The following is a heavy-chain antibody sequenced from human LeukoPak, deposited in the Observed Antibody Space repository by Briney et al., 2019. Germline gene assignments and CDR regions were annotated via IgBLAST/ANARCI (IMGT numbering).Heavy chain of an antibody. V-gene: IGHV4-39*01. D-gene: IGHD3-22*01. CDR3: ARTPSGYLANWFDP. Sequence: SETLSLTCTVSGGSISSSSYYWGWIRQPPGKGLEWIGSIYYSGSTYYNPPLKSRVTISVDTSKNQFSLKLSSVTAADTAVYYCARTPSGYLANWFDPWGQGTLVTVSS. CDR1: GGSISSSSYY. J-gene: IGHJ5*02. CDR2: IYYSGST.